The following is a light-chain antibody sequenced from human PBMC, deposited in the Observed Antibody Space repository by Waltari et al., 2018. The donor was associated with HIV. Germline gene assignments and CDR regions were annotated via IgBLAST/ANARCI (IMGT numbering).Light chain of an antibody. CDR1: SSNIGAGSD. CDR3: QSYDSGLRV. V-gene: IGLV1-40*01. Sequence: QSVLTQPPSVSGAPGQRVTISCTGSSSNIGAGSDVHWYQQLPGTAPKLLIYDNNTRPSGCPDRFSGSKSGTSVSLAITWLQAEDEADYYCQSYDSGLRVFGGGTKLTVL. J-gene: IGLJ3*02. CDR2: DNN.